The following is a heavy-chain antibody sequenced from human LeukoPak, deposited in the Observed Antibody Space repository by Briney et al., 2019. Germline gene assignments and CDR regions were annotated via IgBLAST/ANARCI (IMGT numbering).Heavy chain of an antibody. CDR1: GGSISSSGYY. CDR3: ARRPGTLEDNWFDP. CDR2: IYYSGST. V-gene: IGHV4-39*01. D-gene: IGHD6-13*01. J-gene: IGHJ5*02. Sequence: SETLSLTCTVSGGSISSSGYYWGWIRQPPGKGLEWIGSIYYSGSTVYNPSLKSRVTISVDTSKNQFSLKLSSVTAADTAVYYCARRPGTLEDNWFDPWGQGTLVTVSS.